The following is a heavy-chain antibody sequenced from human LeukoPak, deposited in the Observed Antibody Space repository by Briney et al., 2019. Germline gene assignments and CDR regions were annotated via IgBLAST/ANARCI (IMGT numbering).Heavy chain of an antibody. CDR2: IYASGST. CDR3: ARDATLYGDPLDY. Sequence: SETLSLTCTVSGGSISSYYWNWIWQPAGKRLEWIGRIYASGSTNYNPSLKSRVTMSVDTSKNQFSLKLSSVTAADTAVYYCARDATLYGDPLDYWGQGTLVTVSS. CDR1: GGSISSYY. D-gene: IGHD4-17*01. J-gene: IGHJ4*02. V-gene: IGHV4-4*07.